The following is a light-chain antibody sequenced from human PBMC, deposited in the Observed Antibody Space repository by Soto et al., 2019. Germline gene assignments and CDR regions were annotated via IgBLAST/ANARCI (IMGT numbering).Light chain of an antibody. CDR3: SSYAGSRTLV. J-gene: IGLJ2*01. CDR2: GVS. CDR1: SSDVGAYNF. Sequence: QSALTQPASVSGSPGQSITISCTGTSSDVGAYNFVSWFQQHPGKAPKRMIYGVSNRPSGVSNRFSGSKSGNTASLTISGLQAEDEGDYYCSSYAGSRTLVFGGGTKLTVL. V-gene: IGLV2-14*01.